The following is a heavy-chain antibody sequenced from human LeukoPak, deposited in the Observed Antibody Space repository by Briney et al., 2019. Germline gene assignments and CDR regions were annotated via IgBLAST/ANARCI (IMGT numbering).Heavy chain of an antibody. CDR2: ISYDGDNK. Sequence: GGSLRLSCAASGFTFSRYVMIWVRQAPGKGLQWVSTISYDGDNKYYVDSVKGRFTISRDNSKNTVYLQVNSLRAEDTALYYCAQDRAYIQFYFWGQGTLVTVSS. CDR3: AQDRAYIQFYF. CDR1: GFTFSRYV. J-gene: IGHJ4*02. V-gene: IGHV3-30*04. D-gene: IGHD5-18*01.